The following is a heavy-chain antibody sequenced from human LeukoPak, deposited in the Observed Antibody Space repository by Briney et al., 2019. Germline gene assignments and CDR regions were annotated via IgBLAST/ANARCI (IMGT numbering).Heavy chain of an antibody. Sequence: PSQTLSLTCTVSGGSISSGDYYWRWIRQPPGKGLEWIGYIYYSGSTYCNPSLKSRVTISVDTSKNQFSLKLSSVTAADTAVYYCARIPGIAAAGITFFDYWGQGTLVTVSS. J-gene: IGHJ4*02. CDR3: ARIPGIAAAGITFFDY. V-gene: IGHV4-30-4*01. CDR1: GGSISSGDYY. D-gene: IGHD6-13*01. CDR2: IYYSGST.